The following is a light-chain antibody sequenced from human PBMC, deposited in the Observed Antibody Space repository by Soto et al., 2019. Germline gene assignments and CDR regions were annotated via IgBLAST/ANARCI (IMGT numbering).Light chain of an antibody. J-gene: IGKJ5*01. V-gene: IGKV3-11*01. CDR1: QSVSSY. CDR3: QQRSSWPPT. CDR2: DAS. Sequence: EIVLTQSPSTLTLSPRERATLXXRASQSVSSYLAWYQQRPGQAPXLLIYDASNRATGVPARFSGSGSVTDFTLTISSLEPEDFAVYYCQQRSSWPPTFGQGTRLE.